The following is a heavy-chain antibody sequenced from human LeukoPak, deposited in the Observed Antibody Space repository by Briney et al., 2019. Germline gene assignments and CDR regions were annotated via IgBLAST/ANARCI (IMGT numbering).Heavy chain of an antibody. Sequence: GGSLRLSCVASGFTVSSNYMSWVRQAPGKGLEWVSVIYSGGSTYYADSVKGRFTISRDNSKNTLYLQMNSLGAEDTAVYYCARVEGSADVFDYWGQGTLVTVSS. J-gene: IGHJ4*02. CDR2: IYSGGST. CDR3: ARVEGSADVFDY. V-gene: IGHV3-53*01. CDR1: GFTVSSNY. D-gene: IGHD3-10*01.